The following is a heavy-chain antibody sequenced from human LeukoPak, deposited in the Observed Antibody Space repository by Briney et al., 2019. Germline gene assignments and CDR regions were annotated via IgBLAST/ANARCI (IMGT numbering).Heavy chain of an antibody. V-gene: IGHV4-34*01. J-gene: IGHJ5*02. Sequence: SETLSLTCAVYGGSFSGYYWSWIRQPPGKGLEWIEEINRSGSTNYNPSLKSRVTISVDTSKNQFSLKLSSVTAADTAVYYCARGGEYYYDSSGYYYYHWGQGTLVTVSS. D-gene: IGHD3-22*01. CDR3: ARGGEYYYDSSGYYYYH. CDR1: GGSFSGYY. CDR2: INRSGST.